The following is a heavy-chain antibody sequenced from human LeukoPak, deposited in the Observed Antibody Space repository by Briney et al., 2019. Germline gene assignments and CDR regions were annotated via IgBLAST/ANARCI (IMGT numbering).Heavy chain of an antibody. CDR1: GFTFSNAW. J-gene: IGHJ6*02. CDR3: TTEPGCGGDCYSYYYYGMDV. CDR2: IKSKTDGGTT. V-gene: IGHV3-15*01. D-gene: IGHD2-21*02. Sequence: PGGSLRLSCAASGFTFSNAWMSWVRQAPGKGLEWVGRIKSKTDGGTTDYAAPVKGRFTISRDDSKTTLYLQMNSLKTEDTAVYYCTTEPGCGGDCYSYYYYGMDVWGQGTTVTVSS.